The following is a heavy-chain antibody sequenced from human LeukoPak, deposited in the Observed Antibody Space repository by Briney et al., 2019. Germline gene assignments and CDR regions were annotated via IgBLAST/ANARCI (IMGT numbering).Heavy chain of an antibody. V-gene: IGHV3-23*01. CDR1: GFSFSTYW. CDR3: ASPNRITLDY. CDR2: ISGSGGST. Sequence: GGSLRLSCAASGFSFSTYWMSWVRQAPGKGLEWVSAISGSGGSTYYADSVKGRFTISRDNSKNTLYLQMNSLRAEDTAVYYCASPNRITLDYWGQGTLVTVSS. J-gene: IGHJ4*02.